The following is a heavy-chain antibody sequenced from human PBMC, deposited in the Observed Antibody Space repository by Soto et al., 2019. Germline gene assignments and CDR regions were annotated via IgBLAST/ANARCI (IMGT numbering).Heavy chain of an antibody. CDR1: GFTFSSCS. CDR3: ARPWGVITSSDY. Sequence: GGSLRLSCAASGFTFSSCSMHWVRQAPGKGLVWVSHISSDGSTTTYADSVKGRFTISRDNAKNTLYLQMNSLRAEDTAVYYCARPWGVITSSDYWGQGTLVTVSS. V-gene: IGHV3-74*01. J-gene: IGHJ4*02. D-gene: IGHD2-21*01. CDR2: ISSDGSTT.